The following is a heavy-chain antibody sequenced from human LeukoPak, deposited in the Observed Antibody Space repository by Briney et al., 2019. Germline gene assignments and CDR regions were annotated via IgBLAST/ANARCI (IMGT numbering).Heavy chain of an antibody. Sequence: GGSLRLSCAASGFTFSSYGMHWVRQAPGKGLEWVAVIWYDGSSKYYADSVKGRFTISRDNSKNTLYLQMNSLRAEDTAVYYCARDLREPRMGCSSTSCYTLGGYYYYGMDVWGQGTTVTVSS. J-gene: IGHJ6*02. V-gene: IGHV3-33*01. CDR2: IWYDGSSK. CDR3: ARDLREPRMGCSSTSCYTLGGYYYYGMDV. CDR1: GFTFSSYG. D-gene: IGHD2-2*02.